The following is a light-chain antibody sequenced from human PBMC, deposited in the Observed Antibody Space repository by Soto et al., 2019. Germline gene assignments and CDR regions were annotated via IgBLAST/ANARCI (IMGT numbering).Light chain of an antibody. CDR1: QSVRNS. CDR3: QQRSNWPLT. V-gene: IGKV3-11*01. J-gene: IGKJ4*01. Sequence: EIVLTQSPATLSLFPGERATLSCRASQSVRNSLAWYQQKPGQAPRLLIYDASNRATGIPDRFSGSGSGTELTLTISSLEPEDFEVYYCQQRSNWPLTFGGGTKVDIK. CDR2: DAS.